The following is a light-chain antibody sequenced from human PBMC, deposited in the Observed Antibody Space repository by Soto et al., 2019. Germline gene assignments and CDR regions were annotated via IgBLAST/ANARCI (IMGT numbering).Light chain of an antibody. CDR3: SSYTASSTLV. J-gene: IGLJ3*02. Sequence: QSALTQPASVSGSPGQSITISCTGTSSDVGRYIYVSWYQQHPGRAPKLMIYDVSNRPSGVSNPFSGSKSGNTASLTIAGLQAEDEADYYCSSYTASSTLVFGGGTKLTVL. CDR2: DVS. CDR1: SSDVGRYIY. V-gene: IGLV2-14*01.